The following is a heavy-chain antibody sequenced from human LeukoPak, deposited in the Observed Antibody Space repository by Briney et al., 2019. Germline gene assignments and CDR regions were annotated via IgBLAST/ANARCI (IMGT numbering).Heavy chain of an antibody. J-gene: IGHJ4*02. CDR3: ARDLTIFGVAADY. V-gene: IGHV3-11*04. D-gene: IGHD3-3*01. CDR2: ISSSGSTI. CDR1: GFTFSDYY. Sequence: GGSLRLSCAASGFTFSDYYMSWIRQAPGKGLEWVSYISSSGSTIYYADSVKGRFTISRDNAKNSLYLQMNSLRAEDTAVYHCARDLTIFGVAADYWGQGTLVTVSS.